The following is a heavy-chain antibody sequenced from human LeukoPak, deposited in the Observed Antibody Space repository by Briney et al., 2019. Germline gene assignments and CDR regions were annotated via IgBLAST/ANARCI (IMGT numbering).Heavy chain of an antibody. CDR1: GFTFSSYA. CDR3: AKEGGYYGDYDYVFDY. V-gene: IGHV3-23*01. CDR2: ISGSGGST. J-gene: IGHJ4*02. Sequence: PGGSLRLSCAASGFTFSSYAMSWVRQAPGKGLEWVSAISGSGGSTYYADSVKGRFTISRDNSKNTLYLQMNSLRAEDTAVYYCAKEGGYYGDYDYVFDYWGQGTLVTVSS. D-gene: IGHD4-17*01.